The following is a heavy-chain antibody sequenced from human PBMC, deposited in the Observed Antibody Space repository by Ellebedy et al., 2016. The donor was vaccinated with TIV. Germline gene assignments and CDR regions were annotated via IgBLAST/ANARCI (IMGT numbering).Heavy chain of an antibody. V-gene: IGHV3-74*01. J-gene: IGHJ5*02. D-gene: IGHD2-2*03. Sequence: GESLKISCAASGFTFSSYTINWVRQAPGKGLVWVSRINSDGSSTSYADSVKGRFTISRDNAKNTLYLQMNSLRAEDTAVYYCARDLGYCSSTSCRSNWFDPWGQGTLVTVSS. CDR3: ARDLGYCSSTSCRSNWFDP. CDR2: INSDGSST. CDR1: GFTFSSYT.